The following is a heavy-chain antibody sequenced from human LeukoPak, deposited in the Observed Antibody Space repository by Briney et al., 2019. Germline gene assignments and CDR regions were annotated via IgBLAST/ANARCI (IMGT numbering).Heavy chain of an antibody. D-gene: IGHD1-20*01. CDR3: AKDVGITGSLVTY. CDR1: GFTFSSYG. J-gene: IGHJ4*02. V-gene: IGHV3-33*06. Sequence: GRSLRLSCAASGFTFSSYGMHWVRQAPGKGREWVAFIWFDGSEKWPVDSVKGRFTISRDNSKNTLYLQMTSLRADVTAVYYCAKDVGITGSLVTYCGRGTLVTVSS. CDR2: IWFDGSEK.